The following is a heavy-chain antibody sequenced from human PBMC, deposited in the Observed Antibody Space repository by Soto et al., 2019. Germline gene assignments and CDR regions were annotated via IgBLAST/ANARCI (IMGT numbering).Heavy chain of an antibody. V-gene: IGHV1-3*01. Sequence: ASVKVSSKGSGYTFTSYAIHGVGQSQRQMFEWMGWINAGNGNTKYSQKFQGRVTITRDTSASTAYMELSSLRSEDTAVYYCARVNGYSSGWAGYYMDVWGKGTTVTVSS. CDR1: GYTFTSYA. D-gene: IGHD6-19*01. J-gene: IGHJ6*03. CDR3: ARVNGYSSGWAGYYMDV. CDR2: INAGNGNT.